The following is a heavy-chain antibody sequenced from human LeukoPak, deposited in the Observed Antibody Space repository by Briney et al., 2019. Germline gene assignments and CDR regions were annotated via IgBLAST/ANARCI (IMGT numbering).Heavy chain of an antibody. CDR3: ATYDSSGYYYLDY. CDR2: INPSGGST. Sequence: ASVKVSCKASGYTFTSYYMHWVRQAPGQGLEWMGIINPSGGSTSYAQKFQGRVTMTRDTSTSTVYMELGSLRSEDTAVYYCATYDSSGYYYLDYWGQGTLVTVSS. V-gene: IGHV1-46*01. CDR1: GYTFTSYY. J-gene: IGHJ4*02. D-gene: IGHD3-22*01.